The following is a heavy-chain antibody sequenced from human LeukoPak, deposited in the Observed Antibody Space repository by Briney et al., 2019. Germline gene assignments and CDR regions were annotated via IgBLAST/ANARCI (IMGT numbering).Heavy chain of an antibody. CDR1: GYTFTSYG. Sequence: ASVKVSCKASGYTFTSYGISWVRQAPGQGLEWMGWINAYNGNTNYAQKLHGRVTMTTDTSTSTAYMELRSLRSDDTPVYNCARDRWQLPTYWGQGTLVTVSS. CDR3: ARDRWQLPTY. CDR2: INAYNGNT. V-gene: IGHV1-18*01. J-gene: IGHJ4*02. D-gene: IGHD6-6*01.